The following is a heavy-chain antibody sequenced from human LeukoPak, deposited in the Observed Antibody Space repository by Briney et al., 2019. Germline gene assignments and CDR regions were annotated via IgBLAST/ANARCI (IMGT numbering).Heavy chain of an antibody. CDR1: GDSISSSDHS. CDR3: ARYVTYGSGKYYFDY. J-gene: IGHJ4*02. D-gene: IGHD3-10*01. CDR2: ISDSGST. Sequence: SETLSLTCTVSGDSISSSDHSWSWIRQPPGKELEWIASISDSGSTYYNPSLKSRVTISVDTSKNQISLRLSSVTAADTAVYFCARYVTYGSGKYYFDYWGQGSLVTVSS. V-gene: IGHV4-39*01.